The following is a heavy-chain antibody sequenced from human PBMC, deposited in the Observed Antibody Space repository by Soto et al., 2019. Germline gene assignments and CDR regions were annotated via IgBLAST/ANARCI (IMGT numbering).Heavy chain of an antibody. CDR1: GFTFSSYA. CDR2: ISGSGGST. Sequence: PGGSLRLSCAASGFTFSSYAMSWVRQAPGKGLEWVSVISGSGGSTYYADSVKGRFTISRDNSKNTLYLQMNSLRAEDTAVYYCAKDKTDRSMVRGVIIPGVFDPWGQGTLVTVSS. D-gene: IGHD3-10*01. CDR3: AKDKTDRSMVRGVIIPGVFDP. V-gene: IGHV3-23*01. J-gene: IGHJ5*02.